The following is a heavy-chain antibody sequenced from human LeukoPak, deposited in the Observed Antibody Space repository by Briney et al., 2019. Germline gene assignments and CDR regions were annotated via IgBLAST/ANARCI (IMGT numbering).Heavy chain of an antibody. V-gene: IGHV1-69*13. CDR1: GYTFTSYA. CDR2: FVPLFKTA. CDR3: ARDNVDVIALDY. J-gene: IGHJ4*02. D-gene: IGHD2-21*01. Sequence: SVKVSSKASGYTFTSYAMHWVRQAPGQGLEWMGGFVPLFKTAHYAPKFQGRVTITADESTSTAYLELSSLRSEDTAVYYCARDNVDVIALDYWGQGTLV.